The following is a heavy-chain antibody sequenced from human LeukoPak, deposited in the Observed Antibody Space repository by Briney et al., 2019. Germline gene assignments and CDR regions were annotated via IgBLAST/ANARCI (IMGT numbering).Heavy chain of an antibody. CDR2: INAGNGHT. Sequence: ASVTVSCKASGYTFTGYAMHWVRQAPGQRLEWMGWINAGNGHTKYSQGFQGRLTITRDTSASTAYMELSSLRSEDMAVYYCARSSGYLPGDYWGQGTLVTVSS. D-gene: IGHD3-3*01. J-gene: IGHJ4*02. CDR3: ARSSGYLPGDY. V-gene: IGHV1-3*03. CDR1: GYTFTGYA.